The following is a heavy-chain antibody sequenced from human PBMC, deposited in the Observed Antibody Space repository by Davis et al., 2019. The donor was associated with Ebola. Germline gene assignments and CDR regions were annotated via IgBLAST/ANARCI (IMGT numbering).Heavy chain of an antibody. Sequence: GESLKISCAASGFTFSSYAMNWVRQAPGKGLEWVSGISGSGASTYYADSVKGRFTISRDNSKNTLYLQMNSLRAEDTAVYYCTTDNNWNYRSVDYWGQGTLVTVSS. CDR2: ISGSGAST. CDR3: TTDNNWNYRSVDY. CDR1: GFTFSSYA. J-gene: IGHJ4*02. D-gene: IGHD1-7*01. V-gene: IGHV3-23*01.